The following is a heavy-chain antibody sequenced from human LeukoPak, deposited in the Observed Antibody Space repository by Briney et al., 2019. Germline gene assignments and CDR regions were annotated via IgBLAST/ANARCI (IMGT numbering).Heavy chain of an antibody. D-gene: IGHD5-18*01. CDR2: INPNSGGT. CDR3: AREDTAMPKRRAFDY. Sequence: GASVKVSCKASGYTFTGYYMHWVRQAPGQGLEWMGRINPNSGGTNYAQKFQGRVTMTRDTSISTAYMELSSLRSEDTAVYYCAREDTAMPKRRAFDYWGQGTLVTVSS. V-gene: IGHV1-2*06. J-gene: IGHJ4*02. CDR1: GYTFTGYY.